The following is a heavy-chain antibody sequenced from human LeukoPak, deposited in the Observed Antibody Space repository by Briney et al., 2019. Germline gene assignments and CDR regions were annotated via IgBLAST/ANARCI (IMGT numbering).Heavy chain of an antibody. CDR3: ARSYSSSYGWFGP. CDR2: INPRNGGT. J-gene: IGHJ5*02. CDR1: GYIFTNDF. D-gene: IGHD3-22*01. V-gene: IGHV1-46*01. Sequence: GASVKVSCKTSGYIFTNDFMHWVRQSPGQGPEWMGLINPRNGGTSYAQKFQGRITLTRDTSTSTVYMELSSLRSEDTAIYYCARSYSSSYGWFGPWGQGTLVTVSS.